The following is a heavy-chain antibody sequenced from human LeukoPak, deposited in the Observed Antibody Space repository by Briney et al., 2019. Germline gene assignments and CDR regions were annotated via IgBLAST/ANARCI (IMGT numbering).Heavy chain of an antibody. V-gene: IGHV1-2*02. Sequence: GASVKVSCKASGYTFTGYYMHWVRQAPGQGLEWMGWINPNSGGTNYAQKFQGRVTLTRDTSISTAYMELSSLRSDDTAVYYCATLMIINSFDIWGQGTMVTVSS. CDR2: INPNSGGT. CDR3: ATLMIINSFDI. CDR1: GYTFTGYY. D-gene: IGHD3-16*01. J-gene: IGHJ3*02.